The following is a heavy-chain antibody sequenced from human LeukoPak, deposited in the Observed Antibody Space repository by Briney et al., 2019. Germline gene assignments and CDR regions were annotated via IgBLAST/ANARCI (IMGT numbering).Heavy chain of an antibody. CDR2: INPNSGGT. Sequence: ASVKVSCKASGYTFTGYYMHWVRQAPGQGLEWMGWINPNSGGTNYAQKFQGWVTMTRDTSISTAYMELSRLRSDDTAVYYCARERVYYDGSGYKTAEYFQHWGQGTLVTVSS. CDR3: ARERVYYDGSGYKTAEYFQH. J-gene: IGHJ1*01. D-gene: IGHD3-22*01. V-gene: IGHV1-2*04. CDR1: GYTFTGYY.